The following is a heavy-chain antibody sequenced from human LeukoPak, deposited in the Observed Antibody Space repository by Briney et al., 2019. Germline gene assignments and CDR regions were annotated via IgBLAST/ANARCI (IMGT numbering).Heavy chain of an antibody. V-gene: IGHV4-61*02. Sequence: PSQTLSLTCTVSGGSISSGSYYWSWIRQPAGKGLEWIGRIYTSGSTNYNPSLKSRVTISVDTSKNQFSLKLSSVTAADTAVYYCAREVRLYFDPWGQGTLVTVSS. CDR1: GGSISSGSYY. J-gene: IGHJ5*02. CDR3: AREVRLYFDP. CDR2: IYTSGST.